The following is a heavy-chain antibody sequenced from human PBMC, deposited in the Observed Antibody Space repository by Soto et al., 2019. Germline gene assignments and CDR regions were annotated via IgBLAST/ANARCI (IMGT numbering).Heavy chain of an antibody. V-gene: IGHV1-18*01. CDR2: ISAYNGNT. D-gene: IGHD6-19*01. CDR3: AAVEAVAGRDYFDY. J-gene: IGHJ4*02. CDR1: GYTFTSYG. Sequence: ASVKVSCKASGYTFTSYGISWVRQAPGQGLEWMGWISAYNGNTNYAQKLQGRVTMTTDTSTSTAYMELRSLRSDDTAVYYCAAVEAVAGRDYFDYWGQGTLVTVSS.